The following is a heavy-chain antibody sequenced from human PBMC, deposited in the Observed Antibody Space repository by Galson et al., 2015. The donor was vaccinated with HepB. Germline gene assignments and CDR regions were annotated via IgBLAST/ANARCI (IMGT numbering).Heavy chain of an antibody. J-gene: IGHJ4*02. D-gene: IGHD6-13*01. CDR1: GFTFSSYG. Sequence: SLRLSCAASGFTFSSYGMHWVRQAPGKGLEWVAVIWYDGSNKYYADSVKGRFTISRDNSKNTLYLQMNSPRAEDTAVYYCAREVAAAGHFDYWGQGTLVTVSS. CDR3: AREVAAAGHFDY. CDR2: IWYDGSNK. V-gene: IGHV3-33*01.